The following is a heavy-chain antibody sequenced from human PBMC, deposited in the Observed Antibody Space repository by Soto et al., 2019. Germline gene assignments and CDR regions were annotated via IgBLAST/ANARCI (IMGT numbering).Heavy chain of an antibody. CDR1: GLAVSNDY. J-gene: IGHJ4*02. CDR3: ARGGYTSGSYIDY. Sequence: GGSLRLSCAGSGLAVSNDYMTWVRQAPGKGLEWVSLIYSGGTTYYADSVKGRFTISRDHSRNTLYLQMNSLRGEDTAVYYDARGGYTSGSYIDYWCQGSLITASS. CDR2: IYSGGTT. V-gene: IGHV3-53*01. D-gene: IGHD6-19*01.